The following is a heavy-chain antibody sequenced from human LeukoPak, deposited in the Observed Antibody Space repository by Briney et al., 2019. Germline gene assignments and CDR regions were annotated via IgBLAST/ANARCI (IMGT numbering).Heavy chain of an antibody. D-gene: IGHD3-16*01. J-gene: IGHJ4*02. CDR1: GGSFSGYY. CDR3: ARGRFRIMTH. CDR2: INHSGST. Sequence: SETLSLTCAVYGGSFSGYYWSWIRQPPGKGLERIGEINHSGSTNYNPSLKSRVTISVDTSKNQFSLKLSSVTAADTAVYYCARGRFRIMTHWGQGTLVTVSS. V-gene: IGHV4-34*01.